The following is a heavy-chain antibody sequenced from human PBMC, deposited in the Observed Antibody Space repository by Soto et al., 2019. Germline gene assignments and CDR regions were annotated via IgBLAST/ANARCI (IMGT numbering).Heavy chain of an antibody. CDR2: INCAGST. V-gene: IGHV3-23*01. CDR1: GITFSSYG. D-gene: IGHD3-16*01. J-gene: IGHJ4*02. Sequence: EVQLLESGGGLVQPGGSLRLSCAASGITFSSYGMSWGRQAPGKGLEGVSSINCAGSTYYADSVKGRFTISRDNSKNTLYVQMNSLRAEDTAVYYCAKGGVNIPLDYWGQGTLVTVSS. CDR3: AKGGVNIPLDY.